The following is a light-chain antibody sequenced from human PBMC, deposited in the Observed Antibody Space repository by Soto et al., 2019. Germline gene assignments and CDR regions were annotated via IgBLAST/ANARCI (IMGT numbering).Light chain of an antibody. V-gene: IGLV4-69*01. CDR1: SGHSSYA. CDR2: VNSDGSH. CDR3: QTWGTGPWV. Sequence: QSVLTQSPSASASLGASVKLTCTLTSGHSSYAIAWHQQQPEKGPRYLMKVNSDGSHSKGDGIPDRFSGSSSGAERYLTISSIQSEDEADYYCQTWGTGPWVFGGGTKVTVL. J-gene: IGLJ3*02.